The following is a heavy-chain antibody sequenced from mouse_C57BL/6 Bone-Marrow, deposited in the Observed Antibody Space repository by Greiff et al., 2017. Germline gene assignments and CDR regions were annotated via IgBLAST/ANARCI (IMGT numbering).Heavy chain of an antibody. Sequence: EVQLQQSGPVLVKPGASVKMSCKASGYTFTDYYMNWVKQSHGKSLEWIGVINPYNGGTSYNQKFKGKATLTVDKSSSTAYMELNSLTSEDSAVYYCARHYYGSSFPTWFAYWGQGTLVTVSA. CDR2: INPYNGGT. CDR1: GYTFTDYY. V-gene: IGHV1-19*01. J-gene: IGHJ3*01. D-gene: IGHD1-1*01. CDR3: ARHYYGSSFPTWFAY.